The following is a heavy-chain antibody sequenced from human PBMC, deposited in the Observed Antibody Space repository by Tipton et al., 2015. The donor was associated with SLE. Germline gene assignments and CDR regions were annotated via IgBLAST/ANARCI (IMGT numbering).Heavy chain of an antibody. V-gene: IGHV4-39*07. D-gene: IGHD3-16*01. CDR2: IYYSGST. CDR1: GGSISSGGYS. J-gene: IGHJ3*01. CDR3: ARFKGGLTALT. Sequence: TLSLTCAVSGGSISSGGYSWGWIRQPPGKGLEWIGSIYYSGSTYYNPSLKSRVTISVDTSKNQFSLKLSSVTAADTAVYYCARFKGGLTALTWGQGTMVTVSS.